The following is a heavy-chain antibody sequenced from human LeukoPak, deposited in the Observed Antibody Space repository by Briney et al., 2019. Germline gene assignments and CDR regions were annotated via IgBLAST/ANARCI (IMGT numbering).Heavy chain of an antibody. D-gene: IGHD3-3*01. Sequence: GGSLRLSCAASGFTFSSYSMNWVRQAPGKGLEWVSYISSSSSTIYYADSVKGRFTISRDNAKNSLYLQMNSLRAEDTAVYYCARGANDFWSGYHFDYWGQGTLVTVSS. J-gene: IGHJ4*02. CDR2: ISSSSSTI. CDR1: GFTFSSYS. CDR3: ARGANDFWSGYHFDY. V-gene: IGHV3-48*01.